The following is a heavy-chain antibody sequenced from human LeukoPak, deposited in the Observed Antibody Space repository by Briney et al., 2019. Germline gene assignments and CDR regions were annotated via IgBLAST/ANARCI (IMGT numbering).Heavy chain of an antibody. J-gene: IGHJ4*02. CDR3: ASEAATGYYFDY. Sequence: ASVKVSCKASGGTFISYAISWVRQAPGQGLEWMGGIIPIFGTANYAQKFQGRVTITADESTSTAYMELSGLRSEDTAVYYCASEAATGYYFDYWGQGTLVTVSS. CDR2: IIPIFGTA. CDR1: GGTFISYA. V-gene: IGHV1-69*13. D-gene: IGHD2-15*01.